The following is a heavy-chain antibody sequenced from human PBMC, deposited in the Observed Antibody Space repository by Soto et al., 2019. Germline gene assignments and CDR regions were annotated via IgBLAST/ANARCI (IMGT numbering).Heavy chain of an antibody. D-gene: IGHD3-22*01. CDR1: GFTFSSYA. CDR2: ISGSGGST. J-gene: IGHJ6*02. V-gene: IGHV3-23*01. Sequence: GGSLRLSCAASGFTFSSYAMSWVRQAPGKGLEWVSAISGSGGSTYYADSVKGRFTISRDNSKNTLYLQMNSLRAEDTAVYYCAKPRYYYDSSGYSLSGMDVWDQGTTATVSS. CDR3: AKPRYYYDSSGYSLSGMDV.